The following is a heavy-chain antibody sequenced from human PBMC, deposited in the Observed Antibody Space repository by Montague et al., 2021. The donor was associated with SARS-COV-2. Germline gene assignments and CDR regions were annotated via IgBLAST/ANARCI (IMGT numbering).Heavy chain of an antibody. Sequence: SETLSLTCTVTGGSISSSIYYWGWIPQPPGTGLEWIGSIYYSGSTYYNPSLKSRVTISVDTSKKQFSLKLSSVTAADTAVYFCAAQSSGGYCSSSSCYVWSAPWGQGTTVTVSS. CDR2: IYYSGST. CDR1: GGSISSSIYY. J-gene: IGHJ6*01. V-gene: IGHV4-39*01. D-gene: IGHD2-2*01. CDR3: AAQSSGGYCSSSSCYVWSAP.